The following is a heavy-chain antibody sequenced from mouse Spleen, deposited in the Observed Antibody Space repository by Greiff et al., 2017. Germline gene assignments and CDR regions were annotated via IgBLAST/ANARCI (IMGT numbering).Heavy chain of an antibody. J-gene: IGHJ2*01. CDR2: IDPETGGT. D-gene: IGHD2-3*01. CDR3: TRYEGLYYFDY. CDR1: GYTFTDYE. V-gene: IGHV1-15*01. Sequence: QVQLQQSGAELVRPGASVTLSCKASGYTFTDYEMHWVKQTPVHGLEWIGAIDPETGGTAYNQKFKGKAILTADKSSSTAYMELRSLTSEDSAVYYCTRYEGLYYFDYWGQGTTLTVSS.